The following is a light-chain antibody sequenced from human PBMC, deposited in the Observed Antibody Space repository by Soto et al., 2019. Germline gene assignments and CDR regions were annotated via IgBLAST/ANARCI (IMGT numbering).Light chain of an antibody. Sequence: EIMMTQSPATLSVSPGDGAALSCRASQSISVNVAWYQPKVGQAPRLPIYGASTRATGIPVRFTGSGSGTEFTLTITSLKSEDFAVYYGQEYNNWHPITFGGGTKVDIK. V-gene: IGKV3-15*01. J-gene: IGKJ4*01. CDR3: QEYNNWHPIT. CDR1: QSISVN. CDR2: GAS.